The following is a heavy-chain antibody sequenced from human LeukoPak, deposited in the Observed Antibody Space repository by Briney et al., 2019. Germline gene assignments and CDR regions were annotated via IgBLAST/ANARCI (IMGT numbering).Heavy chain of an antibody. CDR2: IKHSENT. CDR3: ARNFDSSGYYLAY. D-gene: IGHD3-22*01. CDR1: GGSLSGYY. J-gene: IGHJ4*02. Sequence: PSETLSLTCAVYGGSLSGYYWSWIRQPPGKGLEWIGEINYSENTNWIGEIKHSENTNYNPSLKSRVTISVDTSKNQFSLQLRSVTAADTAVYYCARNFDSSGYYLAYWGQGNQVTVSS. V-gene: IGHV4-34*01.